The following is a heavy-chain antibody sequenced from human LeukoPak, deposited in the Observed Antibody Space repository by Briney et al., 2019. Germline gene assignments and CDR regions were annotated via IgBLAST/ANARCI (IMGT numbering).Heavy chain of an antibody. D-gene: IGHD6-19*01. CDR1: GFTFSSYA. Sequence: PGGSLRLSCAASGFTFSSYAMHWVRQAPGKGLEWVAVISYDGSNKYYADSVKGRFTISRDNSKNTLYLQMNSLRAEDTAVYYCARDPPEAVAGQRTNYGMDVWGQGTTVTVSS. V-gene: IGHV3-30-3*01. CDR3: ARDPPEAVAGQRTNYGMDV. J-gene: IGHJ6*02. CDR2: ISYDGSNK.